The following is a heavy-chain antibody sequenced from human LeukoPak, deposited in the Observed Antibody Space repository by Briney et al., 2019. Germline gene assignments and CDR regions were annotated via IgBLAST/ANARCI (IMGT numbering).Heavy chain of an antibody. J-gene: IGHJ6*02. CDR3: ARRGIAAAGYYYYYGMDV. V-gene: IGHV3-11*01. CDR1: GFTFSDYY. D-gene: IGHD6-13*01. CDR2: ISSSGSTI. Sequence: GGSLRLSCAASGFTFSDYYMSWIRQAPGKGPEWVSYISSSGSTIYYADSVKGRFTISRDNAKNSLYLQMNSLRAEDTAVYYCARRGIAAAGYYYYYGMDVWGQGTTVTVSS.